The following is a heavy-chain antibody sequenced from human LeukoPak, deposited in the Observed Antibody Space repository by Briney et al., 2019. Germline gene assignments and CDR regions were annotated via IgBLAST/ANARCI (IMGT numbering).Heavy chain of an antibody. CDR3: ARDRAPYYDSSGYYYRRFDY. Sequence: SVKVSCKASGGTFSSYAISWVRQAPGQGLEWMGGIIPIFGTAYYAQKFQGRVTITADESTSTAYMELSSLRSEDTAVYYCARDRAPYYDSSGYYYRRFDYWGQGTLVTVSS. V-gene: IGHV1-69*13. D-gene: IGHD3-22*01. J-gene: IGHJ4*02. CDR1: GGTFSSYA. CDR2: IIPIFGTA.